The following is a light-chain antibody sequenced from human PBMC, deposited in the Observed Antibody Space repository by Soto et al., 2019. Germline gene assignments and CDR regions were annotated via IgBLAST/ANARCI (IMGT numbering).Light chain of an antibody. V-gene: IGLV1-40*01. Sequence: QSVLTQPPSVSGAPGQRVTISCTGSSSNIGAIYNVHWYQQLPGTVPKLLIYANSNRPSGVPDRFSASRSGTSASLAITGLQAEDEADYYCQSYDSSLSEGVFGGGTKLTVL. CDR1: SSNIGAIYN. CDR2: ANS. CDR3: QSYDSSLSEGV. J-gene: IGLJ2*01.